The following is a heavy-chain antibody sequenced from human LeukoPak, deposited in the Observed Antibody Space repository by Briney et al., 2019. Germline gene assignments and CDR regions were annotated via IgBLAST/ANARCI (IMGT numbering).Heavy chain of an antibody. D-gene: IGHD3-22*01. J-gene: IGHJ5*02. Sequence: GGSLRLSCAASGFTFSSYAMSRVRQAPGKGLEWVSAISGSGGSTYYADSVKGRFTISRDNSKNTLYLQMNSLRAEDTAVYYCAKDLHYYDSSGYSPLYNWFDPWGQGTLVTVSS. CDR1: GFTFSSYA. CDR3: AKDLHYYDSSGYSPLYNWFDP. CDR2: ISGSGGST. V-gene: IGHV3-23*01.